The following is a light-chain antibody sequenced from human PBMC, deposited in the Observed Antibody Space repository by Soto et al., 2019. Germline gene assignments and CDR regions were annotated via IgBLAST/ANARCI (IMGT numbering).Light chain of an antibody. Sequence: EIVLTQSPATVSLSPGERATLSCWASQSLSSYLAWYQQKPGQAPRLLIYDASNRANGIPARFTGSGSGTDFTLTISSLEPEDFAVYYCQQRSNWPPAITFGQGTRLEIK. CDR3: QQRSNWPPAIT. CDR1: QSLSSY. V-gene: IGKV3-11*01. CDR2: DAS. J-gene: IGKJ5*01.